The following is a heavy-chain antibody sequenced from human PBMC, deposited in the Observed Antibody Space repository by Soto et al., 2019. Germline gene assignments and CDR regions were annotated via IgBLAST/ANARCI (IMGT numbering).Heavy chain of an antibody. V-gene: IGHV4-4*07. CDR3: ARDDCSGGSCYSEFDY. J-gene: IGHJ4*02. CDR1: GGSISSYY. CDR2: IYTSGST. Sequence: PSETLSLTCTVSGGSISSYYWSWIRQPAGKGLEWIGRIYTSGSTNYNPSLKSRVTMSVDTSKNQLSLKLSSVTAADTAVYYCARDDCSGGSCYSEFDYWGQGTLVTVSS. D-gene: IGHD2-15*01.